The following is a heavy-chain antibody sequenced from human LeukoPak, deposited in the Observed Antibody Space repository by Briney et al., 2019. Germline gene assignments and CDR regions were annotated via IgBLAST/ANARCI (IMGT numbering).Heavy chain of an antibody. Sequence: SETLSLTCTVSGGSISSYYWSWLRQPAGKGLELIGRIYTSGTTNYNPSLKSRVTMSVDTSKNQFSLKLSSVTAADTAVYYCARAPTGTGGWNWFDPWGQGTLVTVSS. CDR3: ARAPTGTGGWNWFDP. V-gene: IGHV4-4*07. CDR2: IYTSGTT. J-gene: IGHJ5*02. D-gene: IGHD1-1*01. CDR1: GGSISSYY.